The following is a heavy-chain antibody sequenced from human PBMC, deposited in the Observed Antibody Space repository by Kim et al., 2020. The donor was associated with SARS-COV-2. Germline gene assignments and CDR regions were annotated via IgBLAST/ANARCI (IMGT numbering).Heavy chain of an antibody. D-gene: IGHD1-26*01. V-gene: IGHV4-59*08. J-gene: IGHJ3*02. Sequence: SETLSLTCTVSGGSISSYYWSWIRQPPGKGLEWIGYIYYSGSTNYNPSLKSRVTISVDTSKNQFSLKLSSVTAADTAVYYCARRYDGSYPDAFDIWGQGTMVTVSS. CDR3: ARRYDGSYPDAFDI. CDR1: GGSISSYY. CDR2: IYYSGST.